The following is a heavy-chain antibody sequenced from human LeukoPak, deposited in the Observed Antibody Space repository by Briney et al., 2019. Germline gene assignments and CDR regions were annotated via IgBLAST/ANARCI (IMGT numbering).Heavy chain of an antibody. CDR1: GYTFTSYD. CDR3: ARTRSSGWYVRAQIVDY. V-gene: IGHV1-8*01. J-gene: IGHJ4*02. CDR2: MNPNSGNT. D-gene: IGHD6-19*01. Sequence: ASVKVSCKASGYTFTSYDINWVRQATGQGLEWMGWMNPNSGNTGYAQKFQGRVTMTRNTTISTAYMELISLRSEEKAVYYCARTRSSGWYVRAQIVDYWGQGTLVTVSS.